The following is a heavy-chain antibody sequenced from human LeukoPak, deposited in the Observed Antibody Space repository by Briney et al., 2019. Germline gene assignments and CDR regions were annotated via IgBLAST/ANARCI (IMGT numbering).Heavy chain of an antibody. CDR1: GGSISSYY. V-gene: IGHV4-59*01. CDR2: IYYSGST. Sequence: SETLSLTCTVSGGSISSYYWSWIRQPPGKGLEWIGYIYYSGSTNYNPSLKSRVTISVDTSKNQFSLKLSSVTAADTAVYYCARDRGSSSWYGVDYYCGMDVWGQGTTVTVSS. D-gene: IGHD6-13*01. CDR3: ARDRGSSSWYGVDYYCGMDV. J-gene: IGHJ6*02.